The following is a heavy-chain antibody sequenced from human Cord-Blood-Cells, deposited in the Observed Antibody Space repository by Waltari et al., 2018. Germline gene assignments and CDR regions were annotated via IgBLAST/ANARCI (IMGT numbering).Heavy chain of an antibody. V-gene: IGHV3-48*02. Sequence: VQLGQAGGGMVQPGGTLRFCCAAPALTLLSYSMNWVRQAPGKGLDWVSYISSSSSTIYYADSVKGRCTISRDNAKNSLYLQMNSLRDEDTAVYYCAREEGYSNWGQGTLVTVSS. CDR2: ISSSSSTI. D-gene: IGHD4-4*01. J-gene: IGHJ4*02. CDR3: AREEGYSN. CDR1: ALTLLSYS.